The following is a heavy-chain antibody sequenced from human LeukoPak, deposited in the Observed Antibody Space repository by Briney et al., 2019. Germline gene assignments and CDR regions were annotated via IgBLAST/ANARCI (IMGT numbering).Heavy chain of an antibody. CDR2: IYTLGST. Sequence: SETLSLTCSISGDSINNNYWSWIRLPPGKGLEWIGYIYTLGSTNYNPSLKSRVTISADTSKNQFSLKLNSVTATDTAVYYCARHRRRFLERARDYYIDVWGKGTTVTVSS. V-gene: IGHV4-4*09. D-gene: IGHD3-3*01. CDR1: GDSINNNY. J-gene: IGHJ6*03. CDR3: ARHRRRFLERARDYYIDV.